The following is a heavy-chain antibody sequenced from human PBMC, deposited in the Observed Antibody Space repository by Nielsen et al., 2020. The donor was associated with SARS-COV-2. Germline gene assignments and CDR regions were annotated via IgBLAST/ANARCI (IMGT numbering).Heavy chain of an antibody. CDR3: ARVGKYYDFWSGYYTRDYYYYYMDV. D-gene: IGHD3-3*01. CDR2: ISSSSSYI. V-gene: IGHV3-21*01. Sequence: WIRQPPGKGLEWVSSISSSSSYIYYADSVKGRFTISRDNAKNSLYLQMNSLRAEDTAVYYCARVGKYYDFWSGYYTRDYYYYYMDVWGKGTTVTVSS. J-gene: IGHJ6*03.